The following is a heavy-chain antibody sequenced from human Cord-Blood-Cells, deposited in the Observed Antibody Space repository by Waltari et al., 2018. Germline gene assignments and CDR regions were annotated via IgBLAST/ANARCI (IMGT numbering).Heavy chain of an antibody. D-gene: IGHD4-17*01. V-gene: IGHV5-51*01. J-gene: IGHJ6*02. Sequence: EVQLVQSGAEVKKPGESLKISCTGSGYSFTSYWIGWVRQMPGKGLEWMGIIYPGDSDTRYSPSFQGQVTISADKSISTAYLQWSSLKASDTAMYYCARQNRDGDYVSGMDVWGQGTTVTVSS. CDR3: ARQNRDGDYVSGMDV. CDR1: GYSFTSYW. CDR2: IYPGDSDT.